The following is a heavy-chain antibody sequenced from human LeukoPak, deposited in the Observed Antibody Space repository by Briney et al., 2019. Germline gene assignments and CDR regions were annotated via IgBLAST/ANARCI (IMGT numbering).Heavy chain of an antibody. Sequence: GGSLRLSCAATGFNVSSNYMSWVRQAPGKGLEWVSVLYTGGSTFYADSLKGRFTISRDNSKNTVYLQMNSLRGEDTAVYYCARDRQSSSWTRGVDVWGQGTTVTVSS. D-gene: IGHD6-13*01. CDR2: LYTGGST. V-gene: IGHV3-53*01. CDR3: ARDRQSSSWTRGVDV. J-gene: IGHJ6*02. CDR1: GFNVSSNY.